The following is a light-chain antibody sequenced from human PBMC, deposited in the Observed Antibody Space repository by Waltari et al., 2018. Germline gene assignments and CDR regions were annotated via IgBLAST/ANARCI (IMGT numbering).Light chain of an antibody. CDR2: GAS. V-gene: IGKV3-20*01. CDR1: QSVTRS. CDR3: QHYVSLPAT. J-gene: IGKJ1*01. Sequence: EIVLTQSPGTLSLSPGERATLSCRASQSVTRSLAWYQQKPGQAPRLLIYGASSRATGIPDRFSGGGSGTDFSRTISRLEPEDFAMYYCQHYVSLPATFGQGTKVEIK.